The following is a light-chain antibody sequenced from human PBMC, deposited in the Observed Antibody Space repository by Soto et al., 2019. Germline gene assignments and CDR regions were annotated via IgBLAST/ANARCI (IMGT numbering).Light chain of an antibody. CDR1: QSVTNW. V-gene: IGKV1-5*01. CDR3: QQYDSYSWT. CDR2: DVS. Sequence: EIQMTQSPSTLSASVGERVTITCRASQSVTNWLAWYQQKPGKAPKLLIYDVSSLESGVPSRFSGSGSGTEFILTISSLQPEDFATYYCQQYDSYSWTFGQGTKVDIK. J-gene: IGKJ1*01.